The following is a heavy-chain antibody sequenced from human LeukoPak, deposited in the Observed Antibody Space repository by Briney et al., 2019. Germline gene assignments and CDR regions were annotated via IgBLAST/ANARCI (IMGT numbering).Heavy chain of an antibody. Sequence: ASVKVSCKASGYTFTSYGISWVRQAPGQGLEWMGWISAYNGNTNYAQKLQGRVTMTTDTSTSTAYMELRSLRSDDTAVYYCATGTTGTTYFGNYYYGVDVWGQGTTVTVSS. CDR2: ISAYNGNT. V-gene: IGHV1-18*01. CDR1: GYTFTSYG. J-gene: IGHJ6*02. D-gene: IGHD1-1*01. CDR3: ATGTTGTTYFGNYYYGVDV.